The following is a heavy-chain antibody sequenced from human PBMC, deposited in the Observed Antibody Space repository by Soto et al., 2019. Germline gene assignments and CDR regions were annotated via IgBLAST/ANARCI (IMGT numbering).Heavy chain of an antibody. Sequence: QVTLKESGPVLVKPTETLTLTCTVSGFSLSNARMGVSWIRQPPGKALEWLAHIFSNDEKSYSTSLKRRLTISKDTSKSQVVLTMNNMDPVDAATYYCARLYYDSSGYYRGPVDYWGQGALVTVSS. CDR1: GFSLSNARMG. CDR2: IFSNDEK. CDR3: ARLYYDSSGYYRGPVDY. D-gene: IGHD3-22*01. J-gene: IGHJ4*02. V-gene: IGHV2-26*01.